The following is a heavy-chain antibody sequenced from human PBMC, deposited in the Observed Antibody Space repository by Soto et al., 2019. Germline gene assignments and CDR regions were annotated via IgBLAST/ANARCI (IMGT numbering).Heavy chain of an antibody. D-gene: IGHD3-10*01. CDR1: GFTFTSSA. CDR3: AADSTEWSRITQLPGGMDV. CDR2: IVVGSGNT. Sequence: QMQLVQSGPEVKKPGTSVKVSCKASGFTFTSSAVQWVRQARGQRLEWIGWIVVGSGNTNYAQKFQERVTITRDMSTSTAYMELSSLRSEDTAVYYCAADSTEWSRITQLPGGMDVWGQGTTVTVSS. J-gene: IGHJ6*02. V-gene: IGHV1-58*01.